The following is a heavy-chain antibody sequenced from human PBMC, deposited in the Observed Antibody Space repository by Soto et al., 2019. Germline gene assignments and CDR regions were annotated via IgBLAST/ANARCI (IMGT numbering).Heavy chain of an antibody. CDR1: GDSISSSSYY. CDR2: IYYSGST. CDR3: ARRYDSTYFDY. Sequence: PSETLALTCTVSGDSISSSSYYWGWIRQPPGKGLEWIGYIYYSGSTNYNPSLKSRVTISVDTSKNQFSLKLSSVTAADTAVYYCARRYDSTYFDYWGPGTLVTVSS. D-gene: IGHD3-22*01. J-gene: IGHJ4*02. V-gene: IGHV4-61*05.